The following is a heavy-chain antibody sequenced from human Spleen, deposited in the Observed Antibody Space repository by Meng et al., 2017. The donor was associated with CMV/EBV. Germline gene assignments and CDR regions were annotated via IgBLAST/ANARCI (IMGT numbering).Heavy chain of an antibody. CDR2: ITPSGVRT. Sequence: GGSLRLSCAASGFNFANYAMTWVRQAPGKGLEWVSTITPSGVRTHYAASVKGRFTISRNNSKNTLYLQMNSLRAEDTAVYYCAKIPNYGGIQIDYWGQGTLVTVSS. D-gene: IGHD4-23*01. CDR3: AKIPNYGGIQIDY. J-gene: IGHJ4*02. V-gene: IGHV3-23*01. CDR1: GFNFANYA.